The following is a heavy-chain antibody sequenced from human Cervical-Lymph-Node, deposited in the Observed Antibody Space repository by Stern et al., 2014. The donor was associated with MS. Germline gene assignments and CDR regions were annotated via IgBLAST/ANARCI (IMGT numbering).Heavy chain of an antibody. V-gene: IGHV3-66*02. CDR2: IYSGGST. CDR3: ARGNRYSYGQEFDY. CDR1: GFTVSSNY. J-gene: IGHJ4*02. Sequence: EVQLVESGGGLVQPGGSLRLSCAASGFTVSSNYMSWVRQAPGTGLEWVSVIYSGGSTSYADSVKGRFTISRDNSKNTLYLQMNSLRAEDTAVYYCARGNRYSYGQEFDYWGQGTLVTVSS. D-gene: IGHD5-18*01.